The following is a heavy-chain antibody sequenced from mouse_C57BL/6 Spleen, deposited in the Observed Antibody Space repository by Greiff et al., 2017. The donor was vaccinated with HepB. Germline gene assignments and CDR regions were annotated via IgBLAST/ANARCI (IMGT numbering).Heavy chain of an antibody. V-gene: IGHV1-82*01. J-gene: IGHJ3*01. CDR1: GYAFSSSW. D-gene: IGHD1-1*01. Sequence: QVQLQQSGPELVKPGASVKISCKASGYAFSSSWMNWVKQRPGKGLEWIGRIYPGDGETNYNGKFKGKATLTADKSSSTAYMQRSSLTYEDSAVYFCARDYGSSSFAYWGQGTLVTVSA. CDR2: IYPGDGET. CDR3: ARDYGSSSFAY.